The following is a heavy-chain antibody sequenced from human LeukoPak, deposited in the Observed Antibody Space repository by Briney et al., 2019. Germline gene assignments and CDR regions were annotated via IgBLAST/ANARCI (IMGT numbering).Heavy chain of an antibody. D-gene: IGHD1-26*01. CDR1: GYTFTSYG. CDR2: ISAYNGNT. CDR3: ATGNSGSYSFDY. Sequence: ASVKVSCKASGYTFTSYGISWVRQAPGQGLEWMGWISAYNGNTNYAQKLQGRVTITADTSTDTAYMELSSLRSEDTAVYYCATGNSGSYSFDYWGQGTLVTVSS. J-gene: IGHJ4*02. V-gene: IGHV1-18*01.